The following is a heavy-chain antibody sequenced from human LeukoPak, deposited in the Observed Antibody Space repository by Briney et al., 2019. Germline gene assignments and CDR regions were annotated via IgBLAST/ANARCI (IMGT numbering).Heavy chain of an antibody. D-gene: IGHD4-17*01. J-gene: IGHJ5*02. CDR2: IYYSGST. V-gene: IGHV4-39*07. CDR3: ARSPQGTATTANWLDP. Sequence: SETLSLTCTVSGGSISSSTYYWGWIRQPPGKGLEWIGNIYYSGSTYYNPSLKSRVTISVDTSKNQFSLNLISVTAADTAVYYCARSPQGTATTANWLDPWGQGTLVTVSS. CDR1: GGSISSSTYY.